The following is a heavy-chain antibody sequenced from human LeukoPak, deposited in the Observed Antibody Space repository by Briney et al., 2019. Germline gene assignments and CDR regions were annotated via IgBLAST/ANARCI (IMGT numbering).Heavy chain of an antibody. CDR3: AKDLKLYGMITFGGVIPGVDY. Sequence: GGSLRLSCAASGFTFSSYGMHWVRQAPGKGLEWVAVISYDGSNKYYADSVKGRFTISRDNSKNTLYPQMNSLRAEDTAVYYCAKDLKLYGMITFGGVIPGVDYWGQGTLVTVSS. CDR1: GFTFSSYG. V-gene: IGHV3-30*18. D-gene: IGHD3-16*02. CDR2: ISYDGSNK. J-gene: IGHJ4*02.